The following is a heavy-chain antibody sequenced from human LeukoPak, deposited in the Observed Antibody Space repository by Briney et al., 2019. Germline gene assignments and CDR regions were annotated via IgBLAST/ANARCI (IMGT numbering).Heavy chain of an antibody. D-gene: IGHD4-17*01. J-gene: IGHJ3*02. CDR1: GFTFDDYA. V-gene: IGHV3-9*01. Sequence: PGGSLRLSCAASGFTFDDYAMHWVRQAPGKGLEWVSGISWNSGSIGYADSVKGRFTISRDNAKNSLYLQMNSLRAEDTALYYCAKHYGDYFDAFDIWGQGTMVTVSS. CDR3: AKHYGDYFDAFDI. CDR2: ISWNSGSI.